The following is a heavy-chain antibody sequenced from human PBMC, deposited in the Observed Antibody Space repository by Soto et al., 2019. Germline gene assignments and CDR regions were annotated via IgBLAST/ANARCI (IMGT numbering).Heavy chain of an antibody. V-gene: IGHV1-69*15. D-gene: IGHD2-21*01. Sequence: QVPLVQSGAEVRKSGSSVKVSCKAYGGSFKSYAISWVRQAPGQGLEWMGTIIPVFGTPNYARKFQDRVTITADESTTPAYMELRSLTTEATAVYYCAIGVDLWGEVALYGLDVWGQGTTVTVAS. CDR1: GGSFKSYA. CDR2: IIPVFGTP. CDR3: AIGVDLWGEVALYGLDV. J-gene: IGHJ6*02.